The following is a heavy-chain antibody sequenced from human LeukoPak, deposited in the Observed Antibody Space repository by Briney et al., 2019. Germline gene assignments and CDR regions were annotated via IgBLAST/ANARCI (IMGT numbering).Heavy chain of an antibody. D-gene: IGHD3-22*01. J-gene: IGHJ4*02. V-gene: IGHV5-51*01. CDR3: AKYSSGYPYPDY. Sequence: GESLKISCKGSGYSFTTYWIAWVRQMPGKGLECMGIIYPTDSDNTYTPSFQGQVTISADKSISTAYLQWNTLQASDTAMYYCAKYSSGYPYPDYWGQGTLVTVSS. CDR1: GYSFTTYW. CDR2: IYPTDSDN.